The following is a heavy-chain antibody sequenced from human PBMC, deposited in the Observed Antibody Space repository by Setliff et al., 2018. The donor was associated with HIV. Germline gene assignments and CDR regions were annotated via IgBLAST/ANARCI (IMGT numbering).Heavy chain of an antibody. Sequence: SETLSLTCTVSGGSISSYSWSWIRQPAGKGLEWIGHIYSSGSTNYNPSLKSRVTMSVDTSKNQFSLKLSSVTAADTAVYYCARRPAGAVAGGYGMDVWGQGTTVTVSS. D-gene: IGHD6-19*01. V-gene: IGHV4-4*07. J-gene: IGHJ6*02. CDR2: IYSSGST. CDR3: ARRPAGAVAGGYGMDV. CDR1: GGSISSYS.